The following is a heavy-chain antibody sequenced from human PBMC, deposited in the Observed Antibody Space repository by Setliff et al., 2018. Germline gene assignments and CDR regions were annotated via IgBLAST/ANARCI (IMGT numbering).Heavy chain of an antibody. V-gene: IGHV3-33*08. J-gene: IGHJ6*02. CDR3: ARDQDYYGMDV. Sequence: LSLTCTFSGGSISSHYWSWIRQAPGKGLEWVAVIWYDGSNKYYADSVKGRFTISRDNSKNTLYLQMNSLRAEDTAVYYCARDQDYYGMDVWGQGTTVTVSS. CDR2: IWYDGSNK. CDR1: GGSISSHY.